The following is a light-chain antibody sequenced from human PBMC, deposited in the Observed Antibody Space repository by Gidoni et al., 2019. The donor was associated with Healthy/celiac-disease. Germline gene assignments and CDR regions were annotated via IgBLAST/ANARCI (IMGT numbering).Light chain of an antibody. V-gene: IGKV3-20*01. CDR3: QQYGSSPMCS. CDR1: QSVSSSY. Sequence: EIVLTQSPGTLSLSPGERATLSCSAIQSVSSSYLAWYQQKPGPATRLLIYGASSRATGIPDRFSGSGSGTDFTLTISRLEPEDVAVYYCQQYGSSPMCSFGQVTKLEIK. J-gene: IGKJ2*04. CDR2: GAS.